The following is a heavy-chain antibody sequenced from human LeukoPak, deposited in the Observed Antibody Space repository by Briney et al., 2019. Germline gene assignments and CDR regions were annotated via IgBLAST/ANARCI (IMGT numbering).Heavy chain of an antibody. D-gene: IGHD6-13*01. CDR1: GFTLDDYA. CDR3: AKTGGGYSSSWLPYYFDY. CDR2: ISWNSGSI. J-gene: IGHJ4*02. Sequence: GGSLRLSCAASGFTLDDYAMHWVRQAPGKGLEWVSGISWNSGSIGYADSVKGRFTISRDNAKNSLYLQMNSLRAEDTALYYCAKTGGGYSSSWLPYYFDYWGQGTLVTVSS. V-gene: IGHV3-9*01.